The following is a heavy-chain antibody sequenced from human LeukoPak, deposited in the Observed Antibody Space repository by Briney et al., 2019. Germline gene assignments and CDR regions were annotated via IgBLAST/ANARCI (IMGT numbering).Heavy chain of an antibody. Sequence: ASVKVSCKASGYTFTTYAMHWVRQAPGQGLEWMGWINTNTVNPTYAQGFTGRFVFSLDTSVSTAYLQISGLKAEDTAVYYCARGAEIVSYYYDSSGYYDYWGQGTLVTVSS. V-gene: IGHV7-4-1*02. CDR3: ARGAEIVSYYYDSSGYYDY. CDR1: GYTFTTYA. J-gene: IGHJ4*02. D-gene: IGHD3-22*01. CDR2: INTNTVNP.